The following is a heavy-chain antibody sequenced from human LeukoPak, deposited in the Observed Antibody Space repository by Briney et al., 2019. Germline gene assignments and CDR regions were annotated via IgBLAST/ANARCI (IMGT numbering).Heavy chain of an antibody. V-gene: IGHV1-18*01. CDR1: GYTFSNYG. D-gene: IGHD3-10*01. Sequence: ASVKVSCKASGYTFSNYGINWVRQAPGQGLEWMGWISAYNGNTNYAQNLQGRVTMTTDTSTSTAYMELRSLRSDDTAVYYCARGAVRLLLFGDSGRKSKTYFDYWGQGTLVTVSS. CDR2: ISAYNGNT. CDR3: ARGAVRLLLFGDSGRKSKTYFDY. J-gene: IGHJ4*02.